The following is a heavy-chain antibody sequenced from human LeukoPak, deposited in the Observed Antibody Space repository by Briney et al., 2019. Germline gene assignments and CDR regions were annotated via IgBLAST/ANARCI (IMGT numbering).Heavy chain of an antibody. D-gene: IGHD6-6*01. V-gene: IGHV4-61*05. J-gene: IGHJ6*02. Sequence: SETLSLTCTVSGGSINSGDYYWSWIRQPPGKGLEWIGYIYYTGSTNDNPSLESRVTISVDKTKNQVYLKLSSVTAADTAVYYCARRGAARRYHGLDVWGQGTTVTVSS. CDR2: IYYTGST. CDR3: ARRGAARRYHGLDV. CDR1: GGSINSGDYY.